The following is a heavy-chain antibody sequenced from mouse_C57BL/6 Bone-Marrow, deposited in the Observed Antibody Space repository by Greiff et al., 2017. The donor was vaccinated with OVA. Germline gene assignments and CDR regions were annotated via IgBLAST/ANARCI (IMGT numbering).Heavy chain of an antibody. CDR3: ARGGYWAWFAY. Sequence: DVQLVESGPGLVKPSQSLSLTCSVTGYSITSGYYWNWIRQFPGNKLEWMGYISYDGSNNYNPSLKNRISITRDTSKNQFFLKLNSVTTEDTATYYCARGGYWAWFAYWGQGTLVTVSA. CDR1: GYSITSGYY. V-gene: IGHV3-6*01. CDR2: ISYDGSN. D-gene: IGHD2-3*01. J-gene: IGHJ3*01.